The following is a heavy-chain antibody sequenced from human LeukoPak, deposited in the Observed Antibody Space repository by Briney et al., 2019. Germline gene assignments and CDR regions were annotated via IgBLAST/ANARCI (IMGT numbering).Heavy chain of an antibody. Sequence: PGGSLRLSCAASGFTFSSYWMSWVRQAPGKGLEWVANIKQDGSEKYYAASVKGRFTISRDNSKNTVYLQMNSLRAEDTALYYCAKVAGGGDYYLWYMDVWGKGTTVTVSS. CDR3: AKVAGGGDYYLWYMDV. CDR2: IKQDGSEK. D-gene: IGHD2-15*01. V-gene: IGHV3-7*01. CDR1: GFTFSSYW. J-gene: IGHJ6*03.